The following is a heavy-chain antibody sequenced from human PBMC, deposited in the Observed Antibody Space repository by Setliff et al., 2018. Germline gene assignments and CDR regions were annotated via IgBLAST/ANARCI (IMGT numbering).Heavy chain of an antibody. CDR1: GVSIRSYY. D-gene: IGHD4-17*01. V-gene: IGHV4-59*01. Sequence: PSETLSLTCTVPGVSIRSYYWSWIRQPRGKGLEWIGYIFYRGSSNYNPSLQSRVAISVDTSKNQLSLKLDSLTAADTAVYFCARLPRTVTHFDYWGQGALVTVSS. J-gene: IGHJ4*02. CDR2: IFYRGSS. CDR3: ARLPRTVTHFDY.